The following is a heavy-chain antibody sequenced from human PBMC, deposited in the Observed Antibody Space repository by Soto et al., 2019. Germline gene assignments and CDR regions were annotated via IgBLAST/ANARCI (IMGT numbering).Heavy chain of an antibody. Sequence: SETLSLTCTVSGGSISSGGYYWSWIRQHPGKGLEWIGYIHYSGSTYYNPSLKSRVTISVDTSKNQFSLKLSSVTAADTTVYYCARARGFGELLFFWFDTWGQGTLVTVSS. CDR1: GGSISSGGYY. V-gene: IGHV4-31*03. CDR2: IHYSGST. CDR3: ARARGFGELLFFWFDT. D-gene: IGHD3-10*01. J-gene: IGHJ5*02.